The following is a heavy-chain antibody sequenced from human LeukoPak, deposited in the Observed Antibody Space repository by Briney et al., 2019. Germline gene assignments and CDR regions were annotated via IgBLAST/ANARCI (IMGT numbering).Heavy chain of an antibody. Sequence: GGSLRLSCAASGFTFDDYAMHWVRQAPGEGLEWVSGISWNSGSIGYADSVKGRFTISRDNAKNSLYLQMNNLRAEDTALYYCAKGGYSYGYYFDYWGQGTLVTVSS. V-gene: IGHV3-9*01. J-gene: IGHJ4*02. CDR2: ISWNSGSI. CDR3: AKGGYSYGYYFDY. CDR1: GFTFDDYA. D-gene: IGHD5-18*01.